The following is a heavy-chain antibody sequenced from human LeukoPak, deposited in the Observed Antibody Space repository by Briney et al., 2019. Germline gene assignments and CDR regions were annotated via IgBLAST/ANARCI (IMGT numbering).Heavy chain of an antibody. Sequence: VASVKVSCKASGYTFTSYYMHWVRQAPGQGLEWMGWINPNSGGTNYAQKFQGRVTVTRDTSISTAYMELNSLRSDDTAIYYCARDISEIAADFALNWFDPWGQGTLVTVSS. CDR1: GYTFTSYY. D-gene: IGHD6-13*01. J-gene: IGHJ5*02. CDR2: INPNSGGT. CDR3: ARDISEIAADFALNWFDP. V-gene: IGHV1-2*02.